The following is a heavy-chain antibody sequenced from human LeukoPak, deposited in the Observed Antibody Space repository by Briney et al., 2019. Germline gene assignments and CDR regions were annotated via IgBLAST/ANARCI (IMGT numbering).Heavy chain of an antibody. CDR3: ARGGIAAAGTYY. J-gene: IGHJ4*02. D-gene: IGHD6-13*01. V-gene: IGHV3-74*01. Sequence: GGSLRLSCAASGFTFSSYWMHWVRQAPGKGLVWVSRINSDGGSTSYADSVKGRFTISRDNAKNTLYLQMNSLRAEDTAVYYCARGGIAAAGTYYWGQGTLVTVSS. CDR2: INSDGGST. CDR1: GFTFSSYW.